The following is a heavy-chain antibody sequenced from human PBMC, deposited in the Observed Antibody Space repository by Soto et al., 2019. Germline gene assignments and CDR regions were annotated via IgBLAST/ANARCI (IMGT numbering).Heavy chain of an antibody. CDR1: GYTFTSYG. V-gene: IGHV1-18*01. J-gene: IGHJ4*02. D-gene: IGHD2-2*01. Sequence: GASVKVSCKASGYTFTSYGISWVRQAPGQGLEWMGWISAYNGNTNYAQKLQGRVTMTTDTSTSTAYMELRSLRSDDTAVYYCARDQRHCSSTTCLDYWGQGTLVTVSS. CDR3: ARDQRHCSSTTCLDY. CDR2: ISAYNGNT.